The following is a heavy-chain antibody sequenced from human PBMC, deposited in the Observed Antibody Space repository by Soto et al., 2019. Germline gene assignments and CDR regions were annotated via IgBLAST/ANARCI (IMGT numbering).Heavy chain of an antibody. V-gene: IGHV3-11*03. CDR2: ISGSSGSK. CDR1: GLIFNDYY. CDR3: ADSTAVAGTWFEY. J-gene: IGHJ4*02. Sequence: SLRLSCTASGLIFNDYYMSWIRQAPGKGLEWLSNISGSSGSKKYADAGKGRFTISRDNAKNTLYLQMNSLRAEDTAVYYCADSTAVAGTWFEYWGEGPLGT. D-gene: IGHD6-19*01.